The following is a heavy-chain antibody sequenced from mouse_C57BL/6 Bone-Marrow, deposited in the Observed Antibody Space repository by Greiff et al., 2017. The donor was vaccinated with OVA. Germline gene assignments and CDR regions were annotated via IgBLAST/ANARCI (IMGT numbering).Heavy chain of an antibody. D-gene: IGHD1-1*01. CDR2: ISSGSSTI. V-gene: IGHV5-17*01. J-gene: IGHJ2*01. Sequence: EVMLVESGGGLVKPGGSLKLSCTASGFTFSDYGMHWVRQGPEKGLEWVAYISSGSSTIYYADTVKGRFTICIDNAKNTLLRQLTSLRSEDTAVYYCAITTVDYFDDWGQGTTPTISS. CDR1: GFTFSDYG. CDR3: AITTVDYFDD.